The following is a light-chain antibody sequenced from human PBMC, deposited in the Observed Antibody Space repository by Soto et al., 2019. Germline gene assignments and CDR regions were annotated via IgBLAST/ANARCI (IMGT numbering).Light chain of an antibody. CDR2: RAS. CDR3: QQYMSSVT. Sequence: EIVLTQSPGSLSLSPGQRATLSCRASQSVDTTFFAWYQKKPGQAPRLLIYRASKRATGIPDRFSGSGSGKDVTLIISRLEPEEFAVYYCQQYMSSVTFGQGTKVEIK. J-gene: IGKJ1*01. CDR1: QSVDTTF. V-gene: IGKV3-20*01.